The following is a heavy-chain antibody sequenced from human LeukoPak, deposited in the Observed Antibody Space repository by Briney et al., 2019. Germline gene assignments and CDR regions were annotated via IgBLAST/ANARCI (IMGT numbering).Heavy chain of an antibody. V-gene: IGHV3-53*01. CDR2: IYSGGTT. CDR1: AGFTVSSGH. Sequence: GGSLRLSCAASAGFTVSSGHMSWVRQAPGKGLEWISVIYSGGTTDYTDSVKGRFTISRDNAKNSLYLQMNSLRAEDTAVYYCAGSATIGYTPREWDYWYFDLWGRGTLVTVSS. D-gene: IGHD5-24*01. J-gene: IGHJ2*01. CDR3: AGSATIGYTPREWDYWYFDL.